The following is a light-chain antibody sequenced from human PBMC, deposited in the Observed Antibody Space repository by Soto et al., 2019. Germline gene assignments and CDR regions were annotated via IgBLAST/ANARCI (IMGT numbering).Light chain of an antibody. V-gene: IGKV3-15*01. Sequence: DIVMTQAPATLSVSPGERATLSFSASQSVSSHLAWSQQKPGQDPMLLIYGASTRATGVPASFSGSGSGTEFTLPISSLQSDDCAVSSGRQYAYWPRGFGGGTNADIK. CDR2: GAS. CDR3: RQYAYWPRG. J-gene: IGKJ4*02. CDR1: QSVSSH.